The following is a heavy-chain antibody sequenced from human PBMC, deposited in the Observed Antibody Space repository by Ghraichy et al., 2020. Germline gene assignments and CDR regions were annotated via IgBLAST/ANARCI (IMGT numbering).Heavy chain of an antibody. D-gene: IGHD7-27*01. CDR1: GVTFNRYW. CDR3: TTGDAWYYDF. CDR2: VKGDGIDT. J-gene: IGHJ2*01. Sequence: GESLRLSCAASGVTFNRYWMHWVRQAPGKELVWVSRVKGDGIDTVYADSVKGRFTISRDNAKNTVYLQMNSLRAEDTAVYYCTTGDAWYYDFWGRGTLVTVSS. V-gene: IGHV3-74*01.